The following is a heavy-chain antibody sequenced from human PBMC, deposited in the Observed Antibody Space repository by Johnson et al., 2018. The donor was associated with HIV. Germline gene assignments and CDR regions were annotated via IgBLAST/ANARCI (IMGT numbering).Heavy chain of an antibody. CDR3: ARDRPIAPFDI. V-gene: IGHV3-30-3*01. Sequence: QVQLVESGGGLVQPGRSLILSCAASGFTFSSYAMHWVRQAPGKGLEWVAVISYDGSNKYYADSVKGRFTISRDNSKNTLYLQMNSLRAEDTAVYYCARDRPIAPFDIWGQGTMVTVSS. D-gene: IGHD3-22*01. CDR1: GFTFSSYA. CDR2: ISYDGSNK. J-gene: IGHJ3*02.